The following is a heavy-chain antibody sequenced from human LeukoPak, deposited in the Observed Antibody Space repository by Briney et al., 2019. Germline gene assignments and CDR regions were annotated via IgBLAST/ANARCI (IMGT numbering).Heavy chain of an antibody. CDR1: GGSISNYY. D-gene: IGHD6-13*01. V-gene: IGHV4-59*04. J-gene: IGHJ4*02. CDR2: IYYSGNT. CDR3: LLVLSSSFDY. Sequence: SETLSLTCTVSGGSISNYYWGWIRQAPGKGLEWIGSIYYSGNTYYNSSLKSRVTISLDTSKIQFSLKLSSVTAADTAVYYCLLVLSSSFDYWGQGTLVTVSS.